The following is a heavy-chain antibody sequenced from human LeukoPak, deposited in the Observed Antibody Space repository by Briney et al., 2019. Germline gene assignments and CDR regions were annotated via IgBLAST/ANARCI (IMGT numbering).Heavy chain of an antibody. D-gene: IGHD6-13*01. CDR1: GYTFTSYA. Sequence: ASVKVSCKASGYTFTSYAMNWVRQAPGQGLEWMGWINTNTGNPSYARGFTGRFVFSLDTSVSTAYLQISSLKAEDTAVYYCATGVHGIAAAGDYYFDYWGQGTLVTVSS. CDR2: INTNTGNP. CDR3: ATGVHGIAAAGDYYFDY. V-gene: IGHV7-4-1*02. J-gene: IGHJ4*02.